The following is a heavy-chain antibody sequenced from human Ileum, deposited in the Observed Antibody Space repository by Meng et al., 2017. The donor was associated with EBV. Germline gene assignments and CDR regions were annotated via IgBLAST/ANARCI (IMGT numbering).Heavy chain of an antibody. Sequence: QLHLQESDPGLVKPSETLSLPCSVSGGSITSYSYYWGWIRQPPGKGLEWIATIYHTGSTYYNPSLKSRVTISVDTSKNEFSLKVTSVTAADTALYYCARRDTAWFDPWGRGTLVTVSS. D-gene: IGHD2-21*02. V-gene: IGHV4-39*01. CDR2: IYHTGST. CDR1: GGSITSYSYY. CDR3: ARRDTAWFDP. J-gene: IGHJ5*02.